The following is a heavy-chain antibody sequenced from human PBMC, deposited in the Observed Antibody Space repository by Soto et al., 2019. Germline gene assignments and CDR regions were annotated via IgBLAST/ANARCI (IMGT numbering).Heavy chain of an antibody. CDR3: ARELGYYDSSGYRPIYYYYGMDV. D-gene: IGHD3-22*01. CDR1: GYTFTSYY. CDR2: INPSGGST. V-gene: IGHV1-46*01. J-gene: IGHJ6*02. Sequence: ASVKVSCKASGYTFTSYYMHWVRQAPGQGLEWMGIINPSGGSTSYAQKFQGRVTMTRDTSTSTVYMELSSLRSEDTAVYYCARELGYYDSSGYRPIYYYYGMDVWGQGTTVTVSS.